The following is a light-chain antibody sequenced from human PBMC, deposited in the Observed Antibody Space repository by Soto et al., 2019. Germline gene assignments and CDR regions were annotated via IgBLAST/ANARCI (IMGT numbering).Light chain of an antibody. V-gene: IGKV2-28*01. CDR1: QSLLHSNGNNY. CDR2: LAS. CDR3: MQALQTPLA. J-gene: IGKJ5*01. Sequence: DIVMTQSPLSLPVTPGEPASISCRSSQSLLHSNGNNYFDWYLQKPGQSPQLLIYLASNRAPGVPDRFSGSGSGTHFTLKISRVEAEDVGVYYCMQALQTPLAFGQGTRLEIK.